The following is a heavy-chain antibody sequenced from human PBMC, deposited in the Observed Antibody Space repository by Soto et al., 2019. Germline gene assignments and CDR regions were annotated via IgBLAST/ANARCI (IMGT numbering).Heavy chain of an antibody. D-gene: IGHD6-19*01. J-gene: IGHJ4*02. V-gene: IGHV3-23*01. Sequence: GSLRLSCAASGFTFSSYAMNWFRQAPGKGLEWVSALSGSGSSTYYADSVKGRFTISRDNSKNTLYLQMNSLRAEDTAVYYCAKPAVAGTFGRDYWGQGTLVTVSS. CDR3: AKPAVAGTFGRDY. CDR1: GFTFSSYA. CDR2: LSGSGSST.